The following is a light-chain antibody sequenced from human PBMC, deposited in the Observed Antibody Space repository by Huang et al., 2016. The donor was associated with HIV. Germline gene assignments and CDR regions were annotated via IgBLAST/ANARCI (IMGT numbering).Light chain of an antibody. CDR1: QSVSTW. J-gene: IGKJ1*01. V-gene: IGKV1-5*03. Sequence: DIQMTQSPSTLSASVGDRVTITCRASQSVSTWVAWYQQKPGKAPKFLIYKASNLESGVPSSFSGSGSGTECTLTISSLQPDDFATYYCQQYNSYSPTFGQGTKVEIK. CDR2: KAS. CDR3: QQYNSYSPT.